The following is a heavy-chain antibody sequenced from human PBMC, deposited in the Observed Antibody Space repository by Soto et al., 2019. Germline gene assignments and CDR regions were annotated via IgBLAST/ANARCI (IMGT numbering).Heavy chain of an antibody. CDR3: AKYSGTYYVY. CDR1: GVSISNSY. J-gene: IGHJ4*02. Sequence: QVQLQESGPRLVKPSETLSLTCTVSGVSISNSYWTWIRQPPGNGLEWIGFISHSGSSSYNPSLKXXVXIXXDTSKNQFSLKLSSVTAADTAVYYCAKYSGTYYVYWGQGTLVTVSS. CDR2: ISHSGSS. V-gene: IGHV4-59*01. D-gene: IGHD1-26*01.